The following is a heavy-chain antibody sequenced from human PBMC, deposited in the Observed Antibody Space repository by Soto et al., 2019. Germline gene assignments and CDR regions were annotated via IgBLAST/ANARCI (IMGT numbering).Heavy chain of an antibody. D-gene: IGHD3-10*01. CDR1: GFTFSSYG. CDR2: ISYDGSNK. Sequence: QVQLVESGGGVVQPEKSLRLSCAGSGFTFSSYGMDWVRQAPGKGLEWVAVISYDGSNKYYADSVKGRFTISRDNSKNTLYLQMSSLRADDTAVYYSAKDRMGAGVRGYFDYWGQGTLVTVSS. V-gene: IGHV3-30*18. CDR3: AKDRMGAGVRGYFDY. J-gene: IGHJ4*02.